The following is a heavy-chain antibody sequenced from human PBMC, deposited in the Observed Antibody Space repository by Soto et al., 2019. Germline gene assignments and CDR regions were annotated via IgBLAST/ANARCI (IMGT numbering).Heavy chain of an antibody. Sequence: GGSLRLSCAASGFTFSSYAMSWVRQAPGKGLEWVSAISGSGGSTYYADSVKGRFTISRDNSKKTLYLQMNSLRAEDTAVYYCAKDKYSSSWYISYFDYWGQGTLVTVSS. CDR3: AKDKYSSSWYISYFDY. D-gene: IGHD6-13*01. CDR1: GFTFSSYA. J-gene: IGHJ4*02. V-gene: IGHV3-23*01. CDR2: ISGSGGST.